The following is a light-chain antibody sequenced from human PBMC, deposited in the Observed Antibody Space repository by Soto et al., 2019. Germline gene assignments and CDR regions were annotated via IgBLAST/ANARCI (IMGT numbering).Light chain of an antibody. V-gene: IGKV1-27*01. CDR1: QGISKY. J-gene: IGKJ2*01. CDR2: AAS. Sequence: DIQMTQSPSSLSASIGDRVTITCRASQGISKYLVWYQQKPGKVPKLLIYAASTLQSGVPSRFSGSGSGTDFTLTISSLRPEDVATYYCQKYNSAPYTFGQGTRLEIK. CDR3: QKYNSAPYT.